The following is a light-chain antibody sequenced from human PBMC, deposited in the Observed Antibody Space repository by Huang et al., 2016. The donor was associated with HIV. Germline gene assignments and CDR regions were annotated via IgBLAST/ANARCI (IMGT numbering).Light chain of an antibody. CDR3: QQYYRLPQT. CDR2: WAS. J-gene: IGKJ1*01. CDR1: QSVLYSSNSKNY. Sequence: DIVMTQSPDSLTVSLGERANIKCRSSQSVLYSSNSKNYLAWFQQKPGRAPRLLIYWASARESGVPDRFSGSGSGTDFTLTIDRLEAEDAAIYYCQQYYRLPQTFGQGTRVEIK. V-gene: IGKV4-1*01.